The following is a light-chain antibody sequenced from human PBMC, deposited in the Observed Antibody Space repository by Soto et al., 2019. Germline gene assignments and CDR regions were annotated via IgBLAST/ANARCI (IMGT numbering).Light chain of an antibody. Sequence: EIVMTQSPTTLSVPPGGRATLSCKASQSVRTNVAWYQQIPCKTPRLLIYGASTRATGIPVRFSGSGSGTEFTLTISSLQSEDVEVYYCHQYDDGPYTFGQGTKLEIK. CDR3: HQYDDGPYT. J-gene: IGKJ2*01. CDR1: QSVRTN. V-gene: IGKV3-15*01. CDR2: GAS.